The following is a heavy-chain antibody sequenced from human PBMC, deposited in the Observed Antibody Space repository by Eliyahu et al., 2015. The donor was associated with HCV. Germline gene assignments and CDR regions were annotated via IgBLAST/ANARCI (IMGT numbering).Heavy chain of an antibody. CDR1: GGXISSYY. J-gene: IGHJ5*02. V-gene: IGHV4-59*01. CDR2: SHYSGST. CDR3: ASGGGGIAVAGTGGWFDP. Sequence: QVQLQESGPGLVKPSETLSLTCSVSGGXISSYYWSWXRQPPGKGLEWIAXSHYSGSTNXNPSXKSRVTISVDTSKNQFSLKLTSVTAADTAVYYCASGGGGIAVAGTGGWFDPWGQGTLVTVSS. D-gene: IGHD6-19*01.